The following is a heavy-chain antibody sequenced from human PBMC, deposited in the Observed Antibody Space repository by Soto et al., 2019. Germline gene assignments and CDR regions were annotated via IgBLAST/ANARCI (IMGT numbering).Heavy chain of an antibody. Sequence: ASVKVSCKASGYTFTNYAITWVRQAPGQGLEWMGGIIPYHGKANYAQNFQGRVTITTDESTSTAYMELSSLRSEDTAVYYCATDCSGGSCYKAIHAFDIWGQGTMVTVSS. CDR2: IIPYHGKA. D-gene: IGHD2-15*01. J-gene: IGHJ3*02. CDR3: ATDCSGGSCYKAIHAFDI. CDR1: GYTFTNYA. V-gene: IGHV1-18*01.